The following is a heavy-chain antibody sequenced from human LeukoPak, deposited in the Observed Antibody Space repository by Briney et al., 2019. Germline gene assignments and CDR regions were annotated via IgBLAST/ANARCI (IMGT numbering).Heavy chain of an antibody. V-gene: IGHV3-21*01. CDR3: ARDEGSSGWYNY. Sequence: GGSLRLSCAASGFTFSSDSMNWVRQAPGKGLQWVSSISTSSAYIHYADSVKGRSTISRDNAKNSLYLQMNSLRAEDTAVYYCARDEGSSGWYNYWGQGTLVTVSS. J-gene: IGHJ4*02. D-gene: IGHD6-19*01. CDR2: ISTSSAYI. CDR1: GFTFSSDS.